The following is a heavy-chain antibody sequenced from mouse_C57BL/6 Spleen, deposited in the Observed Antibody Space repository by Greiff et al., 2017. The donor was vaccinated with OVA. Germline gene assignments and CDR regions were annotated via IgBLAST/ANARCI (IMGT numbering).Heavy chain of an antibody. CDR1: GYSITSGYY. V-gene: IGHV3-6*01. D-gene: IGHD2-2*01. Sequence: ESGPGLVKPSQSLSLTCSVTGYSITSGYYWNWIRQFPGNKLEWMGYISYDGSNNYNPSLKNRISITRDTSKNQFFLKLNSVTTEDTATYYCARVSTMVKGAMDYWGQGTSVTVSS. CDR2: ISYDGSN. J-gene: IGHJ4*01. CDR3: ARVSTMVKGAMDY.